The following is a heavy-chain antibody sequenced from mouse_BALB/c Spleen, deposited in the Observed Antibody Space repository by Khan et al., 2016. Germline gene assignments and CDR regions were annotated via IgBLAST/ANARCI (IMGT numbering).Heavy chain of an antibody. CDR3: ARGRYHGQGYYFDY. CDR1: GYTFTDYA. D-gene: IGHD2-3*01. Sequence: QVQLKQSGAELVRPGVSVKISCKGSGYTFTDYAMHWVKQSHAKSLEWIGGINTYYGDATYNQKFKGKATMTVDKSSSTAYMELARLTSEDSAIYYCARGRYHGQGYYFDYWGQGTTLTVSS. J-gene: IGHJ2*01. V-gene: IGHV1S137*01. CDR2: INTYYGDA.